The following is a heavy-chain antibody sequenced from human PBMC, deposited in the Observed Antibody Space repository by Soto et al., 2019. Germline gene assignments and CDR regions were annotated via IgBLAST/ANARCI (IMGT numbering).Heavy chain of an antibody. CDR3: GIDPNWESGH. J-gene: IGHJ4*02. CDR1: GVTFSRHD. Sequence: GGSLRLSCAASGVTFSRHDMNWVRQAPGKGLEWVANINGAGTSTSYADSVRGRFTASRDNSRNMLFLQMDSLTVDDTARYDCGIDPNWESGHWGQGTPVTVSS. V-gene: IGHV3-23*01. D-gene: IGHD7-27*01. CDR2: INGAGTST.